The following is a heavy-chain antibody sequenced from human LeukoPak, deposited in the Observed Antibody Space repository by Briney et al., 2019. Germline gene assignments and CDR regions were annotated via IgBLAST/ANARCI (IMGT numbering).Heavy chain of an antibody. CDR1: GYTFTGYY. D-gene: IGHD2-15*01. CDR3: ARARGVQGYCSGGSCYSGRLYYFDY. CDR2: INPNSGGT. V-gene: IGHV1-2*02. Sequence: ASVKVSCKASGYTFTGYYMHWVRQAPGQGLEWMGWINPNSGGTDYAQKFQGRVTMTRDTSISTAYMELSRLRSDDTAVYYCARARGVQGYCSGGSCYSGRLYYFDYWGQGTLVTVSS. J-gene: IGHJ4*02.